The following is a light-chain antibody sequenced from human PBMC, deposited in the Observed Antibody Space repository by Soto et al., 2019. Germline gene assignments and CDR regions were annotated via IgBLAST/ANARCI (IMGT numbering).Light chain of an antibody. CDR3: SSYTSSTTLV. J-gene: IGLJ1*01. Sequence: QSALTQPASVSGSPGQSITISCTGTSSDVGGYNSVSWYQQHPGKAPKAMIYDVSNRPSGVSNRFSGSKSGNTASLTISGLQGEDEADYYCSSYTSSTTLVFGTGTKVTVL. CDR2: DVS. V-gene: IGLV2-14*03. CDR1: SSDVGGYNS.